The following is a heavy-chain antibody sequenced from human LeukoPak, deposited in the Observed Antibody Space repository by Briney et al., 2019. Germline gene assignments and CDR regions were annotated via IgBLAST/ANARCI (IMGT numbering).Heavy chain of an antibody. D-gene: IGHD4-17*01. V-gene: IGHV3-23*01. CDR1: GFTFSRYA. J-gene: IGHJ4*02. CDR2: ISGSGGST. Sequence: GGSLRLSCAASGFTFSRYAMSWVRQAPGKGLEWVSAISGSGGSTYYADSVKGRFTISRDNAKKSLFLQMNSLRADDTAVYYCARDDTNYGDFRFSYWGQGTLVTVSS. CDR3: ARDDTNYGDFRFSY.